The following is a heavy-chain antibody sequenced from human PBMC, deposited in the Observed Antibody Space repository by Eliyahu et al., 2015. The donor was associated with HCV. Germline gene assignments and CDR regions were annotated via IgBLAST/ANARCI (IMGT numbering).Heavy chain of an antibody. J-gene: IGHJ4*02. D-gene: IGHD2-15*01. CDR1: GFTFSTYA. CDR2: ISDSGGRT. CDR3: AKGSGPTQLYYFDS. V-gene: IGHV3-23*01. Sequence: EVQLLESGGNLVQPGGSLRLSCAVXGFTFSTYAMGWVRQAPGKGLEWVSTISDSGGRTYYADSVKGRFTISRDSSKHTLYLQMNSLRAEDTAIYYCAKGSGPTQLYYFDSWGQGTLVTVSS.